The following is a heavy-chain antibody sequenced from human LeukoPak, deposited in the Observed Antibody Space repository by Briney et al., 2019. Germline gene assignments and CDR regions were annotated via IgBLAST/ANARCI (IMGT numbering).Heavy chain of an antibody. Sequence: SETLSLTCTVSGGSISSSSYYWGWIRQPPGKGLEWIGSIHYSGSTNYNPSLKSRVTISVDTSKNQFSLKLSSVTAADTAVYYCARGGGSYYFDYWGQGTLVTVSS. D-gene: IGHD1-26*01. CDR1: GGSISSSSYY. V-gene: IGHV4-39*07. CDR2: IHYSGST. J-gene: IGHJ4*02. CDR3: ARGGGSYYFDY.